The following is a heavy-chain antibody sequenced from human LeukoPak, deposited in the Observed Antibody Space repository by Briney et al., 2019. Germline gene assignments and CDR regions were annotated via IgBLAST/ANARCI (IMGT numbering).Heavy chain of an antibody. D-gene: IGHD2-2*01. J-gene: IGHJ4*02. CDR3: ARDGVVQSDEGFDY. CDR2: IIPILGIA. V-gene: IGHV1-69*04. Sequence: SVKVSCKASGGTFSSYAISWVRQAPGQGLEWMGRIIPILGIANYAQKFQGRVTITADKSTSTAYMELSSLRSEDTAVYYCARDGVVQSDEGFDYWGQGSLVTVSS. CDR1: GGTFSSYA.